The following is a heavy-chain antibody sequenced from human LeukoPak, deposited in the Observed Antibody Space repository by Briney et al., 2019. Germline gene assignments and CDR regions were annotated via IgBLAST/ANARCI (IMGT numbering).Heavy chain of an antibody. J-gene: IGHJ6*04. Sequence: GGSLRLSCAASGFTFRSYSMNWVRQAPGKGLEWVSYISSSGSTIYYADSVKGRFTISRDNAKNSLYLQMNSLRAEDTAVYYCAELGITMIGGVWGKGTTVTISS. CDR1: GFTFRSYS. D-gene: IGHD3-10*02. CDR2: ISSSGSTI. V-gene: IGHV3-48*04. CDR3: AELGITMIGGV.